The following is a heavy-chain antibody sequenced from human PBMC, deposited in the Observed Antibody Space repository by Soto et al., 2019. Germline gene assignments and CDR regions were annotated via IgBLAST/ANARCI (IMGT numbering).Heavy chain of an antibody. J-gene: IGHJ5*02. D-gene: IGHD6-19*01. CDR3: ARDPLGSSGWYNWFDP. V-gene: IGHV1-2*02. CDR1: GYTFTGYY. CDR2: INPNSGGT. Sequence: ASVQVSCKASGYTFTGYYMHWVRQAPGQGLEWMGWINPNSGGTNYAQKFQGRVTMTRDTSISTAYMELSRLRSDDTAVYYCARDPLGSSGWYNWFDPWGQGTLVTVSS.